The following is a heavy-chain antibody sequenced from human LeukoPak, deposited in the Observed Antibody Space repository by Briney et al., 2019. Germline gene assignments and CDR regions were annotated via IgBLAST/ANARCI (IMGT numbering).Heavy chain of an antibody. CDR3: AREAPYYYDSSGYLDF. V-gene: IGHV3-7*01. Sequence: GGSLRLSCAASGFTFSSYWMSWVRQAPGKGLEWVANIKQDGSEKYYVDSVKGRFTISRDNAKNSLYLQMNSPRAEDTAVYYCAREAPYYYDSSGYLDFWGQGTLVTVSS. CDR1: GFTFSSYW. J-gene: IGHJ4*02. CDR2: IKQDGSEK. D-gene: IGHD3-22*01.